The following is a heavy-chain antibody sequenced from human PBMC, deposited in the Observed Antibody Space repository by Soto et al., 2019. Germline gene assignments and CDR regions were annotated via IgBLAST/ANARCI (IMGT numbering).Heavy chain of an antibody. J-gene: IGHJ5*02. V-gene: IGHV3-30-3*01. CDR3: AREVEAFNR. D-gene: IGHD1-26*01. CDR2: ISYDGSSK. Sequence: QVQLVESGGGVVQPGRSLRLSCAASGFTFSSYAMHWVRQAPGKGLEWVAMISYDGSSKYFADSVKGRFTISRDNSKYTLYLQMNSLRAEDTAVYYCAREVEAFNRWGQGTLVTVSS. CDR1: GFTFSSYA.